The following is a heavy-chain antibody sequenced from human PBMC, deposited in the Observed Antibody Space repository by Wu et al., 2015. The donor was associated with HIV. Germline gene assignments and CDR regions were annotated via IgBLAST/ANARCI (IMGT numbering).Heavy chain of an antibody. V-gene: IGHV1-69*13. D-gene: IGHD1-26*01. CDR2: IIPIFGTA. CDR3: ARDIGGSPYYFDY. CDR1: GTTFSSHS. J-gene: IGHJ4*02. Sequence: QVQLVQSGAEVRKPKSSVKVSCKASGTTFSSHSISWVRQAPGQGLEWMGRIIPIFGTANYAQKFQGRVTITADESTSTAYMELSSLRSEDTAVYYCARDIGGSPYYFDYWGQGTLVTVSS.